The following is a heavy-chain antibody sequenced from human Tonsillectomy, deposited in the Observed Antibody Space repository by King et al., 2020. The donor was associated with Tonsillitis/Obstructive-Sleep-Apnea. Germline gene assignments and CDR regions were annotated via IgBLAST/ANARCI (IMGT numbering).Heavy chain of an antibody. Sequence: QLQESGPGLVKPSETLSLTCTVSGGSISSYYWSWIRQPPGKGLEWIGYIYYSGSTNYNPSLKSRVTISVNTSKNQFPLKLSSLTPADTAVYYCARVAVTTFYYYYYMDVWGKGTTVTVSS. CDR3: ARVAVTTFYYYYYMDV. CDR2: IYYSGST. D-gene: IGHD4-17*01. V-gene: IGHV4-59*01. J-gene: IGHJ6*03. CDR1: GGSISSYY.